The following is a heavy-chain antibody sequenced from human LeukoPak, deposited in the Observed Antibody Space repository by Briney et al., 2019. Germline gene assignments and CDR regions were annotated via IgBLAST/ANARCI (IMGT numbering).Heavy chain of an antibody. Sequence: GASVKLSCKASGYTFTSYGISWVPQAPGQGLELMGWISAYNGNTNYAQKLQGRVTMTTDTSTSTAYMELRSLRSDATAVYYCARSYSYGHKVDYWGQGTLVTVSS. J-gene: IGHJ4*02. V-gene: IGHV1-18*01. CDR1: GYTFTSYG. CDR3: ARSYSYGHKVDY. D-gene: IGHD5-18*01. CDR2: ISAYNGNT.